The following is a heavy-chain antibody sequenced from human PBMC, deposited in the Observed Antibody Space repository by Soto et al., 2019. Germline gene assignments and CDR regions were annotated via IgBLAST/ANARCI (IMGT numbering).Heavy chain of an antibody. V-gene: IGHV4-59*08. CDR3: ARHSWELRKTFDY. J-gene: IGHJ4*01. D-gene: IGHD1-7*01. Sequence: QVQLQESGPGLVKPSETLSLTCTVSGGSINNYYWSWIRQPPGDGLEWIGSIYYAGSSNYNPSLNIRVTISLATSKNHFSLKLTSVTAADTAVYYCARHSWELRKTFDYWGQGTLVTVSS. CDR2: IYYAGSS. CDR1: GGSINNYY.